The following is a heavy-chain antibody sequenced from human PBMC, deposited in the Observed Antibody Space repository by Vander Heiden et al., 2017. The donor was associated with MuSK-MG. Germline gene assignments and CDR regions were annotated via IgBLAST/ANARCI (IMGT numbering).Heavy chain of an antibody. CDR2: IWYDGSNK. CDR1: GFTFSSYG. Sequence: QVQLVESGGGVVQPGRSLRLSCAASGFTFSSYGMHWVRQAPGKGLEWVAVIWYDGSNKYYADSVKGRFTISRDNSKNTLYLQMNSLRAEDTAVYYCAKDLTIGAVGSQHWGQGTLVTVSS. V-gene: IGHV3-33*06. CDR3: AKDLTIGAVGSQH. J-gene: IGHJ1*01. D-gene: IGHD1-26*01.